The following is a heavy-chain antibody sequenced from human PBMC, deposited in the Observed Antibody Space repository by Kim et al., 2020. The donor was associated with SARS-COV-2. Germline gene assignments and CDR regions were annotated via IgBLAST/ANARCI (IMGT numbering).Heavy chain of an antibody. Sequence: SETLSLTCAVSGGSFSGFYWSWVRQPPGKGLEWVGEISYGGSTNYNPSLKSRVTISVDTSKNQFSLKLSSVTAADTAVYYCVRGPIGVTATGTRSYGMDVWGQGTTVTVSS. CDR3: VRGPIGVTATGTRSYGMDV. J-gene: IGHJ6*02. CDR2: ISYGGST. CDR1: GGSFSGFY. D-gene: IGHD6-13*01. V-gene: IGHV4-34*01.